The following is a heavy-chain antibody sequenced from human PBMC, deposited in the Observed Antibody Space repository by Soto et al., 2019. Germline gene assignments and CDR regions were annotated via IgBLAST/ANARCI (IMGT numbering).Heavy chain of an antibody. J-gene: IGHJ6*02. V-gene: IGHV1-2*04. CDR2: ISPNSGGT. CDR3: ARAFPPDCSSTSCYEGMDV. Sequence: GASVKVSCKASGYTFTGYYMHWVRQAPGQGLEWMGWISPNSGGTNYAQKFQGWVTMTRDTSISTAYMELSRLRSDDTAVYYCARAFPPDCSSTSCYEGMDVWGQGTTVTVSS. D-gene: IGHD2-2*01. CDR1: GYTFTGYY.